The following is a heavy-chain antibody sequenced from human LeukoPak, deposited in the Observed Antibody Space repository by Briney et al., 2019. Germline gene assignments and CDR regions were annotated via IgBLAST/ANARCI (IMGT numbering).Heavy chain of an antibody. CDR3: AREGGGNSVIAAAGTRWFDP. CDR2: IIPIFGTA. D-gene: IGHD6-13*01. V-gene: IGHV1-69*05. CDR1: GGTFSSYA. J-gene: IGHJ5*02. Sequence: SVKVSCKASGGTFSSYAISWVRQALGQGLEWMGGIIPIFGTANYAQKFQGRVTITTDESTSTAYMELSSLRSEDTAVYYCAREGGGNSVIAAAGTRWFDPWGQGTLVTVSS.